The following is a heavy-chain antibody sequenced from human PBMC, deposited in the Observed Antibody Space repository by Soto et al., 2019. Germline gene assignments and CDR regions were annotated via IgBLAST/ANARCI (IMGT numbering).Heavy chain of an antibody. J-gene: IGHJ4*02. CDR3: ARDRSGGSGSYYPDY. Sequence: ASVKVSCKAIGYGFTRHYIHWVRQAPGQGLEWMGTIFPGGVNIAYAQKFQGRVTMTKDTSTSTVYMELSSLRSEDTAVYSCARDRSGGSGSYYPDYWGQGTLVTVSS. CDR1: GYGFTRHY. D-gene: IGHD3-10*01. CDR2: IFPGGVNI. V-gene: IGHV1-46*01.